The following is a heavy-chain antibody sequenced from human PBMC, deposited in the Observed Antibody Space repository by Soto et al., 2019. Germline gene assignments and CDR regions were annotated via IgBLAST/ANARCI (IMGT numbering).Heavy chain of an antibody. V-gene: IGHV1-69*06. Sequence: GASVKVSCKASGGTFSSYAISWVRQAPGQGLAWMGGIIPIFGTANYAQKFQGRVTITADKSTSTAYMELSSLRSEDTAVYYCATDGDYYGMDVWGQGTTVTVSS. D-gene: IGHD3-10*01. CDR3: ATDGDYYGMDV. CDR1: GGTFSSYA. CDR2: IIPIFGTA. J-gene: IGHJ6*02.